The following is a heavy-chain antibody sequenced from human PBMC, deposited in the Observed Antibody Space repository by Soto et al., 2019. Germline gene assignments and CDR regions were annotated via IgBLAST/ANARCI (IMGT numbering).Heavy chain of an antibody. CDR1: GVTFNFYT. V-gene: IGHV1-69*02. J-gene: IGHJ4*02. D-gene: IGHD3-10*01. CDR3: ATSFGSGSRAFDY. Sequence: QVQLVQSGAEVKKPGSSVKVSCEASGVTFNFYTINWVRQAPGLGLEWMGRFNPILSFSNSALKFQGRVTLTADKSTSTAYMVLSSLRSEDTAIYYCATSFGSGSRAFDYWGQGALVTVSS. CDR2: FNPILSFS.